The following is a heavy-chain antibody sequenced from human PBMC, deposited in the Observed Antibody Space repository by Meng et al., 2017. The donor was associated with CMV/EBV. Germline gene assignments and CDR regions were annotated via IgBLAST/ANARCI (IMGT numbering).Heavy chain of an antibody. V-gene: IGHV5-10-1*01. CDR2: IDPSDSYT. CDR1: GYSFTSYW. J-gene: IGHJ4*02. D-gene: IGHD1-1*01. Sequence: IACKGSGYSFTSYWISWVRQMPGTGLEWMGRIDPSDSYTNYSPSFQGHVTISADKSISTAYLQWSSLKASDTAMYYCARHRPNWNRDYWGQGTLVTVSS. CDR3: ARHRPNWNRDY.